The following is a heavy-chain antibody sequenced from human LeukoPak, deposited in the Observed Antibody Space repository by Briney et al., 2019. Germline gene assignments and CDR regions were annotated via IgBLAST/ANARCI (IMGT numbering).Heavy chain of an antibody. J-gene: IGHJ6*03. CDR2: ISAYNGNT. CDR1: GYTFTSYG. V-gene: IGHV1-18*01. CDR3: ARRLLDLAGWFGTQQGDYYKDV. D-gene: IGHD3-10*01. Sequence: GASVKVSCKASGYTFTSYGISWVRQAPGQGLEWMGWISAYNGNTNYAQKLQGRVTMTTDTSTSTAYMELRSLRSDDTAVYYCARRLLDLAGWFGTQQGDYYKDVWGKGTTVTVSS.